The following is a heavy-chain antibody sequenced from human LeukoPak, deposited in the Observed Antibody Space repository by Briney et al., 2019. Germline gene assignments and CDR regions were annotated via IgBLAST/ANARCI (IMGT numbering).Heavy chain of an antibody. CDR1: GFTFSSYS. CDR2: IKEDGSEK. CDR3: ARRYFDL. Sequence: GGSLRLSCAASGFTFSSYSMNWVRQAPGKGLEWVANIKEDGSEKYYVGSVKGRFTISRDNAKNSLYLQMNSLRAEDTAVYYCARRYFDLWGRGTLVTVSS. J-gene: IGHJ2*01. V-gene: IGHV3-7*01.